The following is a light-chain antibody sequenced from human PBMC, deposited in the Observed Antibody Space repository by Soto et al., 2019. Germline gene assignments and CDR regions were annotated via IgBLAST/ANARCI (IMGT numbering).Light chain of an antibody. CDR1: QSFSSSY. Sequence: EIVVTQSPGTLSLSPGERATLSCRASQSFSSSYLAWNQQKPGQAPRLLIYGASSRATGIPDRFSGSGSGTDFTLTISRMEPKDFAVYYCQQYGSSPVTFGQGTRLEIK. V-gene: IGKV3-20*01. CDR3: QQYGSSPVT. J-gene: IGKJ5*01. CDR2: GAS.